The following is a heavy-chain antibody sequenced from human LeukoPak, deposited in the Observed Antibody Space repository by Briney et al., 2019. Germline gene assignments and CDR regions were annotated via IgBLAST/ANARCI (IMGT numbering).Heavy chain of an antibody. J-gene: IGHJ4*02. CDR2: ISWSSGSI. V-gene: IGHV3-9*03. CDR1: GFTFDDYA. CDR3: AKESSSGYYFDY. Sequence: GRSLRLSXAASGFTFDDYAMHWVRQAPGKGLEWVSGISWSSGSIGYADSVKGRFTISRDNAKNSLYLQMNSLRAEDMALYYCAKESSSGYYFDYWGQGTLVTVSS. D-gene: IGHD6-19*01.